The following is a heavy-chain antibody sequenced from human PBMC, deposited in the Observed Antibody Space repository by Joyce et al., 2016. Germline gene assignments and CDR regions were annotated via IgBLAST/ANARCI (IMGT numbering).Heavy chain of an antibody. CDR2: ISYDGSKK. D-gene: IGHD4/OR15-4a*01. J-gene: IGHJ4*02. CDR1: GFTFTSYC. V-gene: IGHV3-30*03. CDR3: ARDLGDYGDLDC. Sequence: QVQLVESGGGVIQPGRSLRLSCAASGFTFTSYCMHWVRQAPGKGLEWVAVISYDGSKKHYADSVKGRFNISRDQTKSTVFLHLNGLKVEDTGVYYCARDLGDYGDLDCWGQGTLVAVSS.